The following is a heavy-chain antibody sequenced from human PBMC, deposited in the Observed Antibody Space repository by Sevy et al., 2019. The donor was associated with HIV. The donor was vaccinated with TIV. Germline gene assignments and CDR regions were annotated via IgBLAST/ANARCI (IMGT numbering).Heavy chain of an antibody. CDR1: GFMFSSYE. V-gene: IGHV3-48*03. J-gene: IGHJ4*02. CDR3: ARDLPPSAKTVAHFDY. Sequence: GGSLRLSCTASGFMFSSYEMNWVRQAPGKGLEWISYISYSGSSTYYSDIVKGTFTISSDTAKNSLYLQMNSLRAEDTDVYYCARDLPPSAKTVAHFDYWGQGTLVTVSS. CDR2: ISYSGSST. D-gene: IGHD4-17*01.